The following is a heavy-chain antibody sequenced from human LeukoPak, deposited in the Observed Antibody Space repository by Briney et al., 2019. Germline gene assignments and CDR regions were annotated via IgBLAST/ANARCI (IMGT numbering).Heavy chain of an antibody. CDR3: ARDSSGYYPHAFDI. Sequence: PSETLSLTCTVSGGSISSSSYYWGWIRQPPGKGLEWIGSIYYSGSTYYNPSLKSRVTISVDTSKNQFSLKLSSVTAADTAVYYCARDSSGYYPHAFDIWGHGALVTVSS. D-gene: IGHD3-22*01. CDR1: GGSISSSSYY. CDR2: IYYSGST. V-gene: IGHV4-39*07. J-gene: IGHJ3*02.